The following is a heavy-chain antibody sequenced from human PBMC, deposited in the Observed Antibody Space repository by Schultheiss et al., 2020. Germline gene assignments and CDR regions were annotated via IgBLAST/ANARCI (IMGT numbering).Heavy chain of an antibody. D-gene: IGHD3-10*01. CDR1: GGSISSGGYY. V-gene: IGHV4-61*08. CDR3: ARWGRVQGLSYGMDV. CDR2: IYYSGST. J-gene: IGHJ6*02. Sequence: SETLSLTCTVSGGSISSGGYYWSWIRQPPGKGLEWIGYIYYSGSTYYNPSLKSRVTISVDTSKNQFSLKLSSVTAADAAVYYCARWGRVQGLSYGMDVWGQGTTVTGSS.